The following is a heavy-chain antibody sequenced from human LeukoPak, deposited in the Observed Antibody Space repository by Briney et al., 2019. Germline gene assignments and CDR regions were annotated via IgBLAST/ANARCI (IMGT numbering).Heavy chain of an antibody. CDR2: IYYSGST. J-gene: IGHJ4*02. Sequence: SETLSLTCTVSGGSISSSSYYWGWIRQPPGKGLEWIGSIYYSGSTYYNPSLKSRLTISVDTSKNQFSLKLSSVTAADTAVYYCARQCPPPWSTNYFDYWGQGTLVTVSS. V-gene: IGHV4-39*01. CDR3: ARQCPPPWSTNYFDY. D-gene: IGHD5/OR15-5a*01. CDR1: GGSISSSSYY.